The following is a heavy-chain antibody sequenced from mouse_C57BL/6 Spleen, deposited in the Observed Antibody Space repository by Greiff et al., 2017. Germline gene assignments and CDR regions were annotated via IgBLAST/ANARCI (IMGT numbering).Heavy chain of an antibody. Sequence: QVTLKESGPGILQSSQTLSLTCSFSGFSLSTSGMGVSWIRQPSGKGLEWLAHIYWDDDKRYNPTLKSRLTISKDTSRNQLFLKITSVDTADTATYYCARRGDYYGSFYAMDYWGQGTSVTVSS. D-gene: IGHD1-1*01. CDR2: IYWDDDK. V-gene: IGHV8-12*01. CDR1: GFSLSTSGMG. CDR3: ARRGDYYGSFYAMDY. J-gene: IGHJ4*01.